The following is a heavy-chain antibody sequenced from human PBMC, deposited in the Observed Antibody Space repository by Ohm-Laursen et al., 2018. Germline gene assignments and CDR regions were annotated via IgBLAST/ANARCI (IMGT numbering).Heavy chain of an antibody. J-gene: IGHJ4*02. D-gene: IGHD2-2*01. V-gene: IGHV4-38-2*01. CDR2: IYHTGST. Sequence: GTLSLTCAVSGYSISSGYYWGWIRQTPGKGLEWIGSIYHTGSTYCNPSLKSRVSISVDTSKNHFSLKLSSVTAADTAVYYCARVSRVVVPAAPKHFDYWGQGTLVTASS. CDR1: GYSISSGYY. CDR3: ARVSRVVVPAAPKHFDY.